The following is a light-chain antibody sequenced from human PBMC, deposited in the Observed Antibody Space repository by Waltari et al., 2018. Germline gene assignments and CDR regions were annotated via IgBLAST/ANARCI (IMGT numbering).Light chain of an antibody. Sequence: QSALTQPRSVSGSPGQSVTISCAGTGSDVGDFNSVSWYQQHPGKAPKLVIFDVTKRPSGVPDLFSRSKSGSSASLTVSGLQAEDEADYYCCSYAGIWVFGGGTKLTVL. V-gene: IGLV2-11*01. J-gene: IGLJ3*02. CDR3: CSYAGIWV. CDR1: GSDVGDFNS. CDR2: DVT.